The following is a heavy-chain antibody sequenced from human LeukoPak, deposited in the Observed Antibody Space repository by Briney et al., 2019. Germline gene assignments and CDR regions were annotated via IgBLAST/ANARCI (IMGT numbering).Heavy chain of an antibody. J-gene: IGHJ4*02. CDR1: GFTFSHYG. V-gene: IGHV3-23*01. CDR3: AKGRRDGSASFDY. CDR2: ISGSGGST. D-gene: IGHD5-24*01. Sequence: PGGSLRLSCAASGFTFSHYGMSWVRQAPGKGLEWVSAISGSGGSTYYADSVKGRFTISRDNSKNTLYLQMNSLRAEDTAVYYCAKGRRDGSASFDYWGQGTLVTVSS.